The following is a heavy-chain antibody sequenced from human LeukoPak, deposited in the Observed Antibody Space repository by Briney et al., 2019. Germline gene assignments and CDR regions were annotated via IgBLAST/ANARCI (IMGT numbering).Heavy chain of an antibody. CDR1: GFTFSIYA. Sequence: GGSLRLSCAASGFTFSIYAMSWVRQAPGKGLEWVSAISASGGTTYYADSVKGRFTISRDNSKSTLYLQTSSLGAEDTAVYYCAKEPREYCSSTSCPNWIDAWGQGTLVTVSS. CDR2: ISASGGTT. D-gene: IGHD2-2*01. J-gene: IGHJ5*02. CDR3: AKEPREYCSSTSCPNWIDA. V-gene: IGHV3-23*01.